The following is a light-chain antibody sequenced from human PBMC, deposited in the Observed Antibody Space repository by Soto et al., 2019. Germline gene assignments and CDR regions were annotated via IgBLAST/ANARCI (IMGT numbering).Light chain of an antibody. CDR2: TAS. V-gene: IGKV1-12*01. J-gene: IGKJ4*01. CDR1: QEINKW. Sequence: DIQMTQSQSSVSAYVGDRVIITCRASQEINKWLAWSQQKPGLAPNLVIYTASRLHDGGPSRFSGSASGTDFTLTISSLQPEDVATYYCQQGKSCPLTFGGGTKVEI. CDR3: QQGKSCPLT.